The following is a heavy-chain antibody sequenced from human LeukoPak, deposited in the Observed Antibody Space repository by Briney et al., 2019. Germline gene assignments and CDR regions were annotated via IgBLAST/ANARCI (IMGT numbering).Heavy chain of an antibody. CDR3: ARDLASDYYDRSGYYDAFDI. V-gene: IGHV3-21*01. CDR1: GFTFSSYS. CDR2: ISSSSSYI. D-gene: IGHD3-22*01. Sequence: GGSLRLSCAASGFTFSSYSMNWVRQAPGKGLEWVSSISSSSSYIYYADSVKGRFTISRDNAKNSLYLQMNSLRAEDTAVYYCARDLASDYYDRSGYYDAFDIWGQGTMVTVSS. J-gene: IGHJ3*02.